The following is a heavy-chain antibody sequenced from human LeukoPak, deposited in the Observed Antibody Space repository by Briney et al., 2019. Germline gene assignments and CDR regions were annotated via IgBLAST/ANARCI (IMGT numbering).Heavy chain of an antibody. V-gene: IGHV4-30-4*01. J-gene: IGHJ4*02. Sequence: PSETLPLTCTVSGGSISSGGYYWSWIRQPPGKGLEWIGYIYYSGSTYYDPSLKSRVTISVDMSKNQFSLKLSSVTAADTAVYYCARGAGIVVVTSFDYWGQGTLVTVSS. CDR2: IYYSGST. CDR3: ARGAGIVVVTSFDY. CDR1: GGSISSGGYY. D-gene: IGHD3-22*01.